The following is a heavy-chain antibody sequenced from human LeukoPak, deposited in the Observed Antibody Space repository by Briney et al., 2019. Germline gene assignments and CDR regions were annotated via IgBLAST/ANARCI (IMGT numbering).Heavy chain of an antibody. CDR1: GFTFDDYA. J-gene: IGHJ4*02. CDR2: ISWNSGSI. V-gene: IGHV3-9*01. D-gene: IGHD5-18*01. CDR3: AKARIRGYSYGYHSLDY. Sequence: GGSLRLSCAASGFTFDDYAMPWVRQAPGKGLEWVSGISWNSGSIGYADSVKGRFTISRDNAKNSLYLQMNSLRAEDTALYYCAKARIRGYSYGYHSLDYWGQGTLVTVSS.